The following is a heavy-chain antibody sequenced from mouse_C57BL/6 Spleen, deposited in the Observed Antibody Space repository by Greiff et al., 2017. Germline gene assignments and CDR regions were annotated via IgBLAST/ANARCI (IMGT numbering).Heavy chain of an antibody. CDR1: GYTFTSYG. CDR3: ARGGITTVPFAY. D-gene: IGHD1-1*01. V-gene: IGHV1-81*01. Sequence: QVQLQQSGAELARPGASVKLSCKASGYTFTSYGISWVKQRTGQGLEWIGEIYPRSGNTYYNEKFKGKATLTADKSSSTAYMELRSLTSEDSAVYFCARGGITTVPFAYWGQGTLVTVSA. J-gene: IGHJ3*01. CDR2: IYPRSGNT.